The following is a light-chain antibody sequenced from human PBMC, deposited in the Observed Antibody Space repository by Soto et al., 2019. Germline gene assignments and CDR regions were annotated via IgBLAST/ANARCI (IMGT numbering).Light chain of an antibody. Sequence: DIQMTQSPSTLSASEGDRVTITCRASQSINRWLAWYQQKPGTAPKLLISKASSLESGVPSRFSSSGSGTQFTPTISRQQTEDLAPYYCQQYNSYGTATFGQGTKVEIK. J-gene: IGKJ1*01. CDR3: QQYNSYGTAT. V-gene: IGKV1-5*03. CDR1: QSINRW. CDR2: KAS.